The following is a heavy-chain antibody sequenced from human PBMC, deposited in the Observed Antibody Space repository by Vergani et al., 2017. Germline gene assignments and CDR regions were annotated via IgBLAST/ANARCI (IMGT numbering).Heavy chain of an antibody. D-gene: IGHD1-26*01. J-gene: IGHJ5*02. Sequence: QVQLQESGPGLVKPSETLSLTCTVSGGSISSYYWSWIRQPAGKGLEWIGRIYTSGSTNYNPSLKSRVTISVDTSKNQFSLKLSSVTAADTAVYYCARVGIKAGLNWFDPWGQGTLVTVSS. V-gene: IGHV4-4*07. CDR1: GGSISSYY. CDR2: IYTSGST. CDR3: ARVGIKAGLNWFDP.